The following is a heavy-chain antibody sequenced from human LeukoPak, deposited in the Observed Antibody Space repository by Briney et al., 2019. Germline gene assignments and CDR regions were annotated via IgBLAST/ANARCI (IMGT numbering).Heavy chain of an antibody. V-gene: IGHV3-23*01. CDR3: AKGSCGGDCFSGADAFDI. CDR2: ISGSGGST. J-gene: IGHJ3*02. Sequence: PGGSLRLSCAASGFTFSSYAMNWVRQAPGKGLEWVSAISGSGGSTYYADSVKGRFTISRDNSKNTLYLQMNSLGAEDTAVYYCAKGSCGGDCFSGADAFDIWGQGTMVTVSS. CDR1: GFTFSSYA. D-gene: IGHD2-21*02.